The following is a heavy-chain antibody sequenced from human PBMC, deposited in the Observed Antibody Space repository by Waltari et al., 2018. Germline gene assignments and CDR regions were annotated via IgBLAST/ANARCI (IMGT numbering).Heavy chain of an antibody. V-gene: IGHV3-30-3*01. D-gene: IGHD6-6*01. CDR2: ISHDGSNK. Sequence: QVQLVESGGGVVQPGRSLRLSCAASVFTFSSYAMHLVRQAPGKRLEWGAVISHDGSNKNYAEAVKCGLTISRDHAKNSRYLLMNSLRAEGTAVYYCGRAGKAARQRPDVDYWGQGTLVTVSS. CDR1: VFTFSSYA. J-gene: IGHJ4*02. CDR3: GRAGKAARQRPDVDY.